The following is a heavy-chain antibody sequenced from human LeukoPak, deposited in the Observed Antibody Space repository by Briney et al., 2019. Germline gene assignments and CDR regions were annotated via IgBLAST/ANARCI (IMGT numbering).Heavy chain of an antibody. CDR2: IYHSGST. Sequence: SDTLSLICTVSGYSISRGYYWGWILQAPGRGLEWIGSIYHSGSTYYNPSLKSRVTISVDTSKNQFSLKRSSVTAADTAVYYCARGPRPLDWFDPWGQGTLVTASS. J-gene: IGHJ5*02. V-gene: IGHV4-38-2*02. CDR3: ARGPRPLDWFDP. CDR1: GYSISRGYY.